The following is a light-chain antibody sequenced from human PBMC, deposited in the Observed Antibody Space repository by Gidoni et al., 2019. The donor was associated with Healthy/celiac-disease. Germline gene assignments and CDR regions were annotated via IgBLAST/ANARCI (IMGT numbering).Light chain of an antibody. Sequence: AIQLTQSPSSLSASVGDRVTITFRASQGISSALAWYQQKPGKAPKLLIYDASSLESGVPSRFSGSGSGTDFTLTISSLQPEDFATYYCQQFNSYPQTFGQGTRLEIK. J-gene: IGKJ5*01. V-gene: IGKV1-13*02. CDR1: QGISSA. CDR2: DAS. CDR3: QQFNSYPQT.